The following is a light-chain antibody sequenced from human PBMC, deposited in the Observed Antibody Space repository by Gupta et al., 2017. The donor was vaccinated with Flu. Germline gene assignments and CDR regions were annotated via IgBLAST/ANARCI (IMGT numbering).Light chain of an antibody. CDR2: WAT. CDR3: HQDCYLPFT. J-gene: IGKJ4*01. Sequence: SGSVTSSLSERATHCGRYGSIVNNYIARYQQKPGQPPKLLINWATISASELPARISGHDTGRDFTLTIARMVAEDFAVSYCHQDCYLPFTFGGGTKVEIK. V-gene: IGKV4-1*01. CDR1: HCGRYGSIVNNY.